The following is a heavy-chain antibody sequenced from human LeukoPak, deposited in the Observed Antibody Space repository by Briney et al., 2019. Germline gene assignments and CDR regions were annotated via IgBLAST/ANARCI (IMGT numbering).Heavy chain of an antibody. V-gene: IGHV3-30*02. CDR2: IRYDGSNK. D-gene: IGHD3-16*02. J-gene: IGHJ4*02. CDR3: AKDRNYVWGNYRPD. CDR1: GFTFSSYG. Sequence: PGGSLRLSCAASGFTFSSYGMHWGRQAPGKGLEWVAFIRYDGSNKYYADSVKGRFTISRDNSKNTLYLQMNSLRAEDTAVYYCAKDRNYVWGNYRPDWGQGTLVTVSS.